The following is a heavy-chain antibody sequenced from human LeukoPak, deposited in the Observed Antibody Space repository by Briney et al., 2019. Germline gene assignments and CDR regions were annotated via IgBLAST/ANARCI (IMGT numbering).Heavy chain of an antibody. D-gene: IGHD3-22*01. CDR1: GGSISSYY. J-gene: IGHJ4*02. Sequence: PSGTLSLTCTVSGGSISSYYWSWIRQPPGKGLEWIGYIYYSGSTNYNPSLKSRVTISVDTSKNQFSLKLSSVTAADTAVYYCARLRDYYDSSGTSYYFDYWGQGTLVTVSS. CDR2: IYYSGST. CDR3: ARLRDYYDSSGTSYYFDY. V-gene: IGHV4-59*08.